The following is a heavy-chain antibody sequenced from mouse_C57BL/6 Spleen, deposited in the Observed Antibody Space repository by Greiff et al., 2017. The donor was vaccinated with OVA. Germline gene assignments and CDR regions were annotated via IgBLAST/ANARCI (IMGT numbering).Heavy chain of an antibody. CDR1: GYTFTDYE. CDR3: TRNYYGSSYVSY. Sequence: QVQLKESGAELVRPGASVTLSCKASGYTFTDYEMHWVKQTPVHGLEWIGAIDPETGGTAYNQKFKGKAILTADKSSSTAYMELRSLTSEDSAVYYCTRNYYGSSYVSYWGQGTTLTVSS. J-gene: IGHJ2*01. V-gene: IGHV1-15*01. CDR2: IDPETGGT. D-gene: IGHD1-1*01.